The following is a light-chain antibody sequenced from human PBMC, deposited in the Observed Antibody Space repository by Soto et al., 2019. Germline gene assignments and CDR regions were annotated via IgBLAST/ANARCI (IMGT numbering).Light chain of an antibody. CDR2: GAS. CDR1: QSVSSSY. J-gene: IGKJ5*01. Sequence: EIVLTQSPGTLSLSPGERATLSCRASQSVSSSYLAWYQQKPGQAPRLLIYGASSRATGIPDRFSGSGSGTDCTLTISRLEAEDFAVYYCRQYGSSQITFGQGTRLEIK. CDR3: RQYGSSQIT. V-gene: IGKV3-20*01.